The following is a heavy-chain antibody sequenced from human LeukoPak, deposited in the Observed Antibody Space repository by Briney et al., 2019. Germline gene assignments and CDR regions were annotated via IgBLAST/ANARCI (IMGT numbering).Heavy chain of an antibody. CDR2: IYTSGST. J-gene: IGHJ4*02. D-gene: IGHD6-19*01. CDR1: GGSISRYY. V-gene: IGHV4-4*07. CDR3: ARGGGGQWLVLGGFDY. Sequence: SETLSLTCTVSGGSISRYYWSWIRQPAGKGLEWIGRIYTSGSTNYNPSLKSRVTISVDTSKNQFSLKLSSVTAADTAVYYCARGGGGQWLVLGGFDYWGQGTLVTVSS.